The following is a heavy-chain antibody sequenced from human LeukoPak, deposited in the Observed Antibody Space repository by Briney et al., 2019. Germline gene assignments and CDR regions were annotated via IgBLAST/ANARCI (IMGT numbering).Heavy chain of an antibody. V-gene: IGHV1-2*02. CDR3: ARIGYNHYFDY. CDR2: INPNSGGT. J-gene: IGHJ4*02. D-gene: IGHD1-14*01. CDR1: GYTFTDYY. Sequence: ASVKVSCKASGYTFTDYYMHWVRQAPGQGPEWMGWINPNSGGTNYAQTFQGRVTMTRDTSITTAYLELSRLRSDDTAVYYCARIGYNHYFDYWGQGTLVTVSS.